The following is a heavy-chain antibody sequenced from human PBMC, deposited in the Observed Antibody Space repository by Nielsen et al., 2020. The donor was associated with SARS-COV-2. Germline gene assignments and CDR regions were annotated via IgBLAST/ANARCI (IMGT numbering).Heavy chain of an antibody. CDR3: ARGDGNFTP. D-gene: IGHD4-23*01. J-gene: IGHJ5*02. Sequence: ASVKVSCKASGYSFANYGISWVRQAPGQGLEWMGWISYNGDTNYSEKFQGRVTMTSDTFTSTGYMELRSLRFDDTAVYYCARGDGNFTPWGQGTLVTVSS. CDR1: GYSFANYG. V-gene: IGHV1-18*04. CDR2: ISYNGDT.